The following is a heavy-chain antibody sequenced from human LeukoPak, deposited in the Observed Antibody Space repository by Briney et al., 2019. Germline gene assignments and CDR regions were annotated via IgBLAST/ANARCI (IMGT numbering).Heavy chain of an antibody. CDR1: GYTFTSYD. V-gene: IGHV1-8*01. CDR2: MNPNSGNT. J-gene: IGHJ6*02. CDR3: ARGGYSGYDVRYYYYYGMDV. D-gene: IGHD5-12*01. Sequence: ASVKVSCKASGYTFTSYDINWVRQATGQGLEWMGWMNPNSGNTGYAQKFQGRVTMTRNTSISTAYMELSSLRSEDTAVYYCARGGYSGYDVRYYYYYGMDVWGQGTTVTVSS.